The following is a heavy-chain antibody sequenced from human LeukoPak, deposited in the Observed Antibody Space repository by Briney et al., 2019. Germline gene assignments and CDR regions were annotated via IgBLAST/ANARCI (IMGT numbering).Heavy chain of an antibody. CDR1: GFTLSNDW. Sequence: PGGSLRLSCAASGFTLSNDWTHWVRQAPGKGLVWVSRISSDGSSTLYADSVKGRFTIPRDNAKNTLHLQMNSLRADDTAVYYCVVGGGIYWGQGTLVTVS. D-gene: IGHD1-26*01. CDR3: VVGGGIY. CDR2: ISSDGSST. J-gene: IGHJ4*02. V-gene: IGHV3-74*03.